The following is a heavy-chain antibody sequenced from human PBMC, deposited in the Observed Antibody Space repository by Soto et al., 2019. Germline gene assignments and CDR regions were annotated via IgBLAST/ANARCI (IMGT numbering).Heavy chain of an antibody. V-gene: IGHV4-39*01. D-gene: IGHD6-13*01. CDR3: ARQLPGSSGYGDWFDH. J-gene: IGHJ5*02. CDR1: GGSISSSSYY. CDR2: IYYSGST. Sequence: PSETLSLTCTVSGGSISSSSYYWGWIRQPPGKGMECIGSIYYSGSTDYNTSLKSRVTISVDTSKNQFSLKLSAVTAADTAVYYCARQLPGSSGYGDWFDHPGQGTLVIVSS.